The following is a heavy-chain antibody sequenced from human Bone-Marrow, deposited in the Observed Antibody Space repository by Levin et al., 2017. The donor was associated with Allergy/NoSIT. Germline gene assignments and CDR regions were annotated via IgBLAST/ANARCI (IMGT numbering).Heavy chain of an antibody. J-gene: IGHJ3*01. CDR1: GFTFSRLA. CDR2: ISASGDTT. D-gene: IGHD3-22*01. CDR3: AKDRDSSIWYSLGGVFDF. Sequence: SCAASGFTFSRLAMGWVRQAPGKGLEWVAVISASGDTTAYADSVRGRFTLSRDNSNNTVSLQMNNLRAEDTALYYCAKDRDSSIWYSLGGVFDFWGRGTMVNVSS. V-gene: IGHV3-23*01.